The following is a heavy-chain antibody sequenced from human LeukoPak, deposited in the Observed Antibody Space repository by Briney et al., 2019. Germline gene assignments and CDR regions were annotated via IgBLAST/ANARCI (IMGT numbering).Heavy chain of an antibody. D-gene: IGHD2-2*01. CDR2: IYYSGST. J-gene: IGHJ5*02. Sequence: SETLSLTCTVSGGSISSYYWSWIRQPPGKGLEWIGYIYYSGSTNYNPSLKSRVTISVDTSKNQFSLKLSSVTAADTAVYYCAICTYNWFDPWGQGTLVTVSS. V-gene: IGHV4-59*01. CDR3: AICTYNWFDP. CDR1: GGSISSYY.